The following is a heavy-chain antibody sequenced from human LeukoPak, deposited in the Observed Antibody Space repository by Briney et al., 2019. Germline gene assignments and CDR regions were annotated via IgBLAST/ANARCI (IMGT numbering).Heavy chain of an antibody. CDR2: MNPNSGNT. CDR3: AVELYYYDSSGYRKPTPVWFDP. CDR1: GYTFTSYD. Sequence: ASVKVSCKASGYTFTSYDINWVRQATGQGLEWMGWMNPNSGNTSYAQKFQGRVTMTRNTSISTAYMELSSLRSEDTAVYYCAVELYYYDSSGYRKPTPVWFDPWGQGTLVTVSS. D-gene: IGHD3-22*01. V-gene: IGHV1-8*01. J-gene: IGHJ5*02.